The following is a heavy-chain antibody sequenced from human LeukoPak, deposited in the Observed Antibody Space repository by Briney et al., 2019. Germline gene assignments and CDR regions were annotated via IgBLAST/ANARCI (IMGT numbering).Heavy chain of an antibody. D-gene: IGHD6-13*01. J-gene: IGHJ4*02. V-gene: IGHV3-74*01. CDR1: GFTLSSYW. CDR2: INSDGSST. Sequence: GSLRLSCAASGFTLSSYWMHWVRQAPGKGLVWVSRINSDGSSTSYADSVKGRFTISRDNSKNTLYLQMNSLRAEDTAVYYCARESAAGTCDYWGQGTLVTVSS. CDR3: ARESAAGTCDY.